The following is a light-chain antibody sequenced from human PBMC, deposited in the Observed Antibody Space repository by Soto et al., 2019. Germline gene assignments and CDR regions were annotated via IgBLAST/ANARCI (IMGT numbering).Light chain of an antibody. CDR3: QQYYSYWT. V-gene: IGKV1-5*03. CDR1: QTISSW. Sequence: DIQMTQSPSTLSASVGDRVTITCRASQTISSWLAWYQQKPGQAPKLLLYKACSLDSAVTSRFSGSGSGTDFTLTISCLQYEDFATYYCQQYYSYWTFGQGTKVDI. J-gene: IGKJ1*01. CDR2: KAC.